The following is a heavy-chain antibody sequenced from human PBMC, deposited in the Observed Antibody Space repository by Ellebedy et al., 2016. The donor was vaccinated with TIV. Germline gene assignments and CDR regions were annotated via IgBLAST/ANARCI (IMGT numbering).Heavy chain of an antibody. V-gene: IGHV3-30*08. D-gene: IGHD3-9*01. CDR1: TFTFGDYA. J-gene: IGHJ4*02. CDR2: ISYDGTNI. Sequence: PGGSLRLSCAASTFTFGDYAMHWVRQVPGKGPEWVAVISYDGTNIYYADPVEGRFTISRDNSKNTLSLLMNSLRTEDTAVYYCARGGYFDAPGYYRFDYWGQGALVTVSS. CDR3: ARGGYFDAPGYYRFDY.